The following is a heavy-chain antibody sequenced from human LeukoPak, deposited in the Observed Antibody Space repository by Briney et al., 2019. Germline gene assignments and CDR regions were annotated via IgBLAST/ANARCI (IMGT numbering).Heavy chain of an antibody. J-gene: IGHJ4*02. D-gene: IGHD3-10*01. V-gene: IGHV3-7*01. CDR2: IKQDGSEK. CDR1: GFTFSSYW. CDR3: ARLWFGELSHHDY. Sequence: PGGSLRLSCAASGFTFSSYWMSWVRQAPGKGLEWVANIKQDGSEKYYVDSLKGRFTISRDNAKNSLYLQMNSLRAEDTAVYYCARLWFGELSHHDYWGQGTLVTVSS.